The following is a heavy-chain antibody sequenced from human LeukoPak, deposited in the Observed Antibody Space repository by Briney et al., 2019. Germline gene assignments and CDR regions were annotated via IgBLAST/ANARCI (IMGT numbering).Heavy chain of an antibody. CDR2: ISSSSSYI. CDR1: GFTFSSYS. J-gene: IGHJ4*02. Sequence: GGSLRLSCAASGFTFSSYSMNWVRQAPGKGLEWVSSISSSSSYIYYADSVKGRFTISRDNSKNTLYLQMNSLRAEDTAVYYCAKRGRPNYYDSSGYLDYWGQGTLVTVSS. D-gene: IGHD3-22*01. CDR3: AKRGRPNYYDSSGYLDY. V-gene: IGHV3-21*04.